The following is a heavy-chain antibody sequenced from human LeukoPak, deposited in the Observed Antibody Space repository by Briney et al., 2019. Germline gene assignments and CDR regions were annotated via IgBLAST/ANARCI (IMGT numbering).Heavy chain of an antibody. J-gene: IGHJ6*02. CDR3: ARVPLLSITIFGVVKDYYYGMDV. V-gene: IGHV4-59*01. D-gene: IGHD3-3*01. CDR2: IYYSGST. Sequence: SETLSLTCTVSGGSISSYYWSWTRQPPGKGLEWIGYIYYSGSTNYNPSLKSRVTISVDTSKNQFSLKLSSVTAADTAVYYCARVPLLSITIFGVVKDYYYGMDVWGQGTTVTVSS. CDR1: GGSISSYY.